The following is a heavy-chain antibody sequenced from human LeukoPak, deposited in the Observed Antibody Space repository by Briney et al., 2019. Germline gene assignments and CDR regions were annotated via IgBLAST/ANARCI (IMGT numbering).Heavy chain of an antibody. V-gene: IGHV4-4*09. CDR1: GGSISSYY. CDR3: ARQSSYCTNGVCYSSGLFDY. CDR2: THTSGST. D-gene: IGHD2-8*01. Sequence: SETLSLTCTVSGGSISSYYWSWIRQPPGKGLEWIGYTHTSGSTNYNPSLKSRVTISVDTSKNQFSLKLSSVTAADTAVYYCARQSSYCTNGVCYSSGLFDYWGQGTLVTVSS. J-gene: IGHJ4*02.